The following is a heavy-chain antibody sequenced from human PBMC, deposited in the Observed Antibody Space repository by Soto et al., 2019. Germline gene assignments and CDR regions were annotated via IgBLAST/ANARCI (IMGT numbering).Heavy chain of an antibody. CDR2: IYYSGST. CDR3: VRGVVH. J-gene: IGHJ4*02. Sequence: QVQLQESGPGLVKPSQTLSLTCTVSGGSISSGAYYWSWIRQHPGKGLEWIGYIYYSGSTSYNPSLTRPLTISVETSKNQFSPKLSSVTAAATAVYYCVRGVVHWGQGTLVTVSS. D-gene: IGHD2-2*01. V-gene: IGHV4-31*01. CDR1: GGSISSGAYY.